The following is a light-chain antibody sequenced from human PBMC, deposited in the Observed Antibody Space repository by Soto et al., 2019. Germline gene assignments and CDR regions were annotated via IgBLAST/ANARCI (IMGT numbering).Light chain of an antibody. CDR1: QSVSSSY. V-gene: IGKV3-20*01. Sequence: EIVLTQSPGTLSLSPGERATLSCRARQSVSSSYLAWYQQKPCQAPRLLIYCASSMATGIPDMFSGSGSGTDFSLTISRLEPEDFSVYYCQQYGSSRGTFGQGTKVDIK. J-gene: IGKJ1*01. CDR3: QQYGSSRGT. CDR2: CAS.